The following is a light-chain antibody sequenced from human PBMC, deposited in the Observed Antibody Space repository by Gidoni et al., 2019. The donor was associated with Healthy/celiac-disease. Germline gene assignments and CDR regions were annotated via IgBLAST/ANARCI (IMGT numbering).Light chain of an antibody. CDR3: AAWDDSLNGVV. Sequence: QSVLTQPPSASGTPGQSVTSSCSGSSSNIVSNTVNWYQQLPGTAPKLLIYSNNQRPSGVPDRFSGSKSGTSASLAISGLQSEDEADYYCAAWDDSLNGVVFGGGTKLTVL. CDR2: SNN. CDR1: SSNIVSNT. J-gene: IGLJ2*01. V-gene: IGLV1-44*01.